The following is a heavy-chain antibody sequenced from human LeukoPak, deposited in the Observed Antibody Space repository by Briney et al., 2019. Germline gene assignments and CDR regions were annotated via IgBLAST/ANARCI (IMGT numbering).Heavy chain of an antibody. D-gene: IGHD3-3*02. CDR1: GYTFTSYG. V-gene: IGHV1-18*01. CDR3: ARDPLAHPSNSYFDY. Sequence: GASVKVSCKASGYTFTSYGISWVRQAPGQGLEWMGWISAYNGNTNYAQKLQGRVTMTTDTSTSTACMELRSLRSDDTAVYYCARDPLAHPSNSYFDYWGQGTLVTVSS. CDR2: ISAYNGNT. J-gene: IGHJ4*02.